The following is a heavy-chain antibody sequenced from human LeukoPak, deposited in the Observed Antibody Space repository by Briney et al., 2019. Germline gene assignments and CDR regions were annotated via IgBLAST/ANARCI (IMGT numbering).Heavy chain of an antibody. CDR3: ARDGGISSAWLLDY. Sequence: PSETLSLTCTVSGGSISSYYWSWIRQPPGKGLEWIGYIYYSGSTNYNPSLKSRVTISVDTSKNQFSLKLTSVTAADTAVYYCARDGGISSAWLLDYWGQGTLVTVSS. V-gene: IGHV4-59*01. CDR1: GGSISSYY. CDR2: IYYSGST. J-gene: IGHJ4*02. D-gene: IGHD3-3*02.